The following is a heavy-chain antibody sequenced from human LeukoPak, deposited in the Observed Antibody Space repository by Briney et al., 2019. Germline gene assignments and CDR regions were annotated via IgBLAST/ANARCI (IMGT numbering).Heavy chain of an antibody. CDR2: ISGSGGST. V-gene: IGHV3-23*01. Sequence: GGSLRLSCAASGFTFSNYAMSWVRQAPGKGLEWVPAISGSGGSTYYADSVKGRFTISRDNAKNSLYLQMNSLRAEDTAVYYCASKSGSYQAPIDYWGQGTLVTVSS. CDR1: GFTFSNYA. J-gene: IGHJ4*02. CDR3: ASKSGSYQAPIDY. D-gene: IGHD1-26*01.